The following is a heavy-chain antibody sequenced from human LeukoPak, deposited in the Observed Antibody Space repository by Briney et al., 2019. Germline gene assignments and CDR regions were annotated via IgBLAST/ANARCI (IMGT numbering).Heavy chain of an antibody. D-gene: IGHD3-16*02. V-gene: IGHV1-2*02. J-gene: IGHJ5*02. CDR1: GYTFTGYY. CDR3: ARDNSVGDIAWWFDP. CDR2: INLNSGGT. Sequence: ASVKVSCKASGYTFTGYYMHWVRQAPGQGLGWMGWINLNSGGTNYAQKFQGRVTMTRDTSISTAYMELSRLRSGDTAVYYCARDNSVGDIAWWFDPWGQGTLVTVSS.